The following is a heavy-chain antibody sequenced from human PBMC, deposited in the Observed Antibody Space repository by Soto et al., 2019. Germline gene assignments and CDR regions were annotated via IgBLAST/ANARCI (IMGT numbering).Heavy chain of an antibody. D-gene: IGHD6-19*01. J-gene: IGHJ4*02. CDR2: IYYSGST. V-gene: IGHV4-39*01. Sequence: QLQLQESGPGLVKPSETLSLTCTVSGGSISSSSYYWGWIRQPPGKGLEWIGSIYYSGSTYYNPSNKSRVTISVDTSKNQSSRKLSSVTAADPAGYYCARHVAGYSSGLDYWGQGTLVTVSS. CDR3: ARHVAGYSSGLDY. CDR1: GGSISSSSYY.